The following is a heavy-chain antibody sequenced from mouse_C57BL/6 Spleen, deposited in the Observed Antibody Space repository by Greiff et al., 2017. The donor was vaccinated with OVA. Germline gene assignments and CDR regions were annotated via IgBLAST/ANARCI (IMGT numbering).Heavy chain of an antibody. CDR3: ARGGFTTVVASMDY. J-gene: IGHJ4*01. D-gene: IGHD1-1*01. Sequence: QVQLQQSGAELARPGASVKMSCKASGYTFTSYTMHWVNQRPGQGLEWIGYINPSSGYTKYNQKFKDKATLTADKSSSTAYMQRSSLTSEDSAVYYCARGGFTTVVASMDYWGQGTSVTVSS. V-gene: IGHV1-4*01. CDR2: INPSSGYT. CDR1: GYTFTSYT.